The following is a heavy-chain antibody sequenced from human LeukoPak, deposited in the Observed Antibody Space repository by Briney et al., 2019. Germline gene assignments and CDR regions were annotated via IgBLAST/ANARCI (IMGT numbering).Heavy chain of an antibody. CDR2: IYHSGST. D-gene: IGHD3-3*01. J-gene: IGHJ3*02. CDR1: GGSFSGYS. V-gene: IGHV4-30-2*01. Sequence: PSETLSLTCAVYGGSFSGYSWSWIRQPPGKGLEWIGYIYHSGSTYYNPSLKSRVTISVDRSKNQFSLKLSSVTAADTAVYYCARARITIFGVVSHDAFDIWGQGTMVTVSS. CDR3: ARARITIFGVVSHDAFDI.